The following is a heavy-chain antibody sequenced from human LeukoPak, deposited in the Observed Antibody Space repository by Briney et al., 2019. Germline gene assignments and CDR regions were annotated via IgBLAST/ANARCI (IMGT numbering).Heavy chain of an antibody. CDR3: ARFFAE. J-gene: IGHJ3*01. V-gene: IGHV4-39*01. CDR2: IFYTGNT. CDR1: VGSIKSDDYY. Sequence: SETLSLTCIVSVGSIKSDDYYWGWFRQPPGKGLEWIGNIFYTGNTFYNPSLQSRATLSVDTSKNQFSLRLSSVTAADTAVYYCARFFAEWGPGTMVSVSS.